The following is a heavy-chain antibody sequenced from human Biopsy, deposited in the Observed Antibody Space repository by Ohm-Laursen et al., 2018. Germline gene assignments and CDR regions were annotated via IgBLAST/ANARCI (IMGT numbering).Heavy chain of an antibody. Sequence: SETLSLTCTVSGGSVSDSFHFWSWIRQPPGKGLEWIGDVYYSGTTNYNPSLKSRLTISVDTSKNEFSLNLLSVPAADTAVYYCARMDCSGGSCHYYSYGMDVWGQGTTVTVSS. D-gene: IGHD2-15*01. CDR3: ARMDCSGGSCHYYSYGMDV. V-gene: IGHV4-61*01. CDR2: VYYSGTT. J-gene: IGHJ6*02. CDR1: GGSVSDSFHF.